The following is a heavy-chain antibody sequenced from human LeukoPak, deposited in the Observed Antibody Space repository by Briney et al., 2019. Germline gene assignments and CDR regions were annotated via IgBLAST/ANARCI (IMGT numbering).Heavy chain of an antibody. Sequence: GASVKVSCKASGYTFTSYYMHWVRQAPGQGLEWMGIINPSGGSTSYAQKFQGRVTMTRDTSTSTVYMELSSLRSEDTAVYYCARDIGGFGEFLSGELDYWGQGTLVTVSS. V-gene: IGHV1-46*01. D-gene: IGHD3-10*01. CDR1: GYTFTSYY. CDR2: INPSGGST. J-gene: IGHJ4*02. CDR3: ARDIGGFGEFLSGELDY.